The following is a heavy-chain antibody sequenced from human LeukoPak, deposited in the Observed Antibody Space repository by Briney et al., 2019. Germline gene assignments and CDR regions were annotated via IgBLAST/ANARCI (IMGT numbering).Heavy chain of an antibody. CDR3: ARGAGNFFDY. CDR2: INPNSGGT. Sequence: GASVKVSCKASGYTFNSYYMHWVRQAPGQGLEWMGWINPNSGGTNYAQRFQGRVTMTGDTSISTAYMELSSLRSDDTTVYYCARGAGNFFDYWGQGTLVTVSS. J-gene: IGHJ4*02. CDR1: GYTFNSYY. V-gene: IGHV1-2*02.